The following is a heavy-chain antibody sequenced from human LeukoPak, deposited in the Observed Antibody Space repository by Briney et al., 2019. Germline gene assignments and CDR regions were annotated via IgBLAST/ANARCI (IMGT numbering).Heavy chain of an antibody. Sequence: ASVKVSCKASGYTFTRYGISWVRQAPGQRLEWMGWISAYNGHTNYTQKLQGRVTMTTDTSTSTAYMELRSLRSDDTAVYFCVRDDCSSTSCYGVYGYWGQGTLVTVSS. J-gene: IGHJ4*02. CDR2: ISAYNGHT. V-gene: IGHV1-18*01. CDR1: GYTFTRYG. D-gene: IGHD2-2*01. CDR3: VRDDCSSTSCYGVYGY.